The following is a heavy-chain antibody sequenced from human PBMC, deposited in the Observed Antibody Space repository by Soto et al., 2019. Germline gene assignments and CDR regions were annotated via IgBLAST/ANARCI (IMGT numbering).Heavy chain of an antibody. CDR3: ARDLRDYGDNPDAFDI. CDR1: GGSISSGGYY. Sequence: QVQLQESGPGLVKPSQTLSLTCTVSGGSISSGGYYWSWIRQHPGKGLEWIGYIYYSGSTYYNPSLTSRVTISVDTSKNQFSLKLSSVTAADTAVYYCARDLRDYGDNPDAFDIWGQGTMVTVSS. J-gene: IGHJ3*02. D-gene: IGHD4-17*01. CDR2: IYYSGST. V-gene: IGHV4-31*03.